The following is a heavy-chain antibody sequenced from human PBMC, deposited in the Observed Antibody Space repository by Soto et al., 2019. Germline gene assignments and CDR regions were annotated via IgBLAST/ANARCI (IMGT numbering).Heavy chain of an antibody. CDR2: IYPGKSET. J-gene: IGHJ5*02. V-gene: IGHV5-51*01. CDR3: VCGFNASAGRLEP. D-gene: IGHD1-26*01. Sequence: PGEYLKISCEGSGSTFATYWIAWVREMPRRGLEWMGIIYPGKSETIYSPSFQGLVTISADTALNTAYLQWDSLRASDTAIYYLVCGFNASAGRLEPWGQRNVVTVAS. CDR1: GSTFATYW.